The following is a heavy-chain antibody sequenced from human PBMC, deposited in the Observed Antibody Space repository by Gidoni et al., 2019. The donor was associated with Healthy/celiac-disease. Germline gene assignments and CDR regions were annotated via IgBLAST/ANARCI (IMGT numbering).Heavy chain of an antibody. CDR1: GYTFPSYD. CDR2: MNHNSGNK. Sequence: QVQLVQSGAEVKKPGASVKVSCKASGYTFPSYDINWVRQGTGQGLECMGWMNHNSGNKGYAQKFQGRVTMTRNTSISTAYMELSSLRSEDTAVYYCARAVADPWWYYYYYGMDVWGQGTTVTVSS. V-gene: IGHV1-8*01. J-gene: IGHJ6*02. CDR3: ARAVADPWWYYYYYGMDV. D-gene: IGHD6-19*01.